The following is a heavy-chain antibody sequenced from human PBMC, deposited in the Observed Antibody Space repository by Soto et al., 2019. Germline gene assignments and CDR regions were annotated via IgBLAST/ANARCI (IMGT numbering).Heavy chain of an antibody. CDR1: GGTFSSYA. J-gene: IGHJ4*02. Sequence: SVKVSCKASGGTFSSYAISWVRQAPGQGLEWMGGIIPIFGTANYAQKFQGRVTITADESTSTAYMELSSPRSEDTAVYYCASSYYDSSGYPYYFDYWGQGTLVTVSS. CDR2: IIPIFGTA. D-gene: IGHD3-22*01. CDR3: ASSYYDSSGYPYYFDY. V-gene: IGHV1-69*13.